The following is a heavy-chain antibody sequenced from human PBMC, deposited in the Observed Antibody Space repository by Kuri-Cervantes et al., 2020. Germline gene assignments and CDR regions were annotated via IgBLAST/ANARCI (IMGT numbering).Heavy chain of an antibody. J-gene: IGHJ4*02. CDR2: IYYSGST. CDR1: GGSISSYY. CDR3: ARGYNWNDRGYYFDY. D-gene: IGHD1-20*01. V-gene: IGHV4-59*01. Sequence: SETLSLTCTVSGGSISSYYWSWIRQPPGKGLEWIGYIYYSGSTNYNPPLKSRATISVDTSKNQFSLKLSSVTAADTAVYYCARGYNWNDRGYYFDYWGQGTLVTVSS.